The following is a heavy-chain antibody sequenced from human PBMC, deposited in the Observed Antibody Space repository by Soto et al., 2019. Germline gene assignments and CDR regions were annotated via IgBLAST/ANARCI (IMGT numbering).Heavy chain of an antibody. CDR1: GFTFDDYA. J-gene: IGHJ4*02. CDR3: AKSVRGVSSSDY. D-gene: IGHD3-10*01. V-gene: IGHV3-9*01. Sequence: QPGGSLRLSCAASGFTFDDYAMHWVRQAPGKGLEWVSGISWNSGSIGYADSVKGRFTISRDNAKNSLYLQMNSLRAEDTALYYCAKSVRGVSSSDYWGQGTSLTV. CDR2: ISWNSGSI.